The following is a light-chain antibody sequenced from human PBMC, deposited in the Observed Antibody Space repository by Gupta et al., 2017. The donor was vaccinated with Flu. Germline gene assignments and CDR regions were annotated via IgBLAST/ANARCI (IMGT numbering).Light chain of an antibody. V-gene: IGKV3-15*01. CDR3: QQDDNWPLT. CDR1: QSVGNN. J-gene: IGKJ2*01. CDR2: GAS. Sequence: EIVMTQSPATLSASPGERATLSCRASQSVGNNLAWYQQKPGQAPRLLVYGASTRATGIPARFSGGGSRTEFTLTISSLQSEDFALYHCQQDDNWPLTFGQGTKLEIK.